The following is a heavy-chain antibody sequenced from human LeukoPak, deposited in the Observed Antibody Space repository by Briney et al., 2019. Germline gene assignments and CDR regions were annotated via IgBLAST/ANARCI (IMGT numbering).Heavy chain of an antibody. CDR3: ASSRGGDCCGRDLDY. CDR2: ISYDGSNK. V-gene: IGHV3-30*03. D-gene: IGHD2-21*02. CDR1: GFTFSSYG. Sequence: PGGSLRLSCAASGFTFSSYGMHWVRQTPGKGLEWVAVISYDGSNKYYADSVKGRFTISRDNSKNTLYLQMNSLTADDTAVYYCASSRGGDCCGRDLDYWGQGTLVTVSS. J-gene: IGHJ4*02.